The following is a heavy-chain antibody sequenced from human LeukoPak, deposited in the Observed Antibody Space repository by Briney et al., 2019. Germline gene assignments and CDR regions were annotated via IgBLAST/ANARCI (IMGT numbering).Heavy chain of an antibody. Sequence: GASVKVSCKASGYTFTGYYMHWVRQAPGQGLEWMGWINPNSGGTNYAQKFQGRVTMTRDTSISTAYMELSRLRSDDTAAYYCARDPIVVVPAAPSVYYYYYMDVWGKGTTVTVSS. V-gene: IGHV1-2*02. CDR2: INPNSGGT. CDR3: ARDPIVVVPAAPSVYYYYYMDV. D-gene: IGHD2-2*01. J-gene: IGHJ6*03. CDR1: GYTFTGYY.